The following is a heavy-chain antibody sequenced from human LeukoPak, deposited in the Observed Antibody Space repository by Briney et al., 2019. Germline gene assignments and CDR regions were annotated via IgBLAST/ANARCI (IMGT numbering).Heavy chain of an antibody. Sequence: SETLSLTCTVSGGSISSYYWSWIRQPPGKGLGWIGYIYYSGSTNYNPSLKSRVTISVDTSKNQFSLKLSSVTAADTAVYYCASTILTGYYGSDYWGQGTLVTVSS. CDR1: GGSISSYY. CDR3: ASTILTGYYGSDY. J-gene: IGHJ4*02. CDR2: IYYSGST. V-gene: IGHV4-59*08. D-gene: IGHD3-9*01.